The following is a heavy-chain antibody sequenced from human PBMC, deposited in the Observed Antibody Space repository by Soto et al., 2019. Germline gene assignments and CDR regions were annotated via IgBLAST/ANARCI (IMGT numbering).Heavy chain of an antibody. CDR2: ISAYNGNT. D-gene: IGHD2-2*01. CDR3: AIYVVASLANWIDP. CDR1: GYTFTSYG. Sequence: SVQVSCTASGYTFTSYGISWVRQAPGQGLEWMGWISAYNGNTNYAQKLQGRVTMTTDTSTSTAYMELRSLRSDDTAVYYCAIYVVASLANWIDPSCQGPLVTVSS. J-gene: IGHJ5*02. V-gene: IGHV1-18*01.